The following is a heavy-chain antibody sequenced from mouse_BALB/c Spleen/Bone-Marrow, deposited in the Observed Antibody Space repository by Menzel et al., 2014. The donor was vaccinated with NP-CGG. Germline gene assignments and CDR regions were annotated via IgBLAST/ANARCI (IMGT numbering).Heavy chain of an antibody. D-gene: IGHD2-14*01. CDR2: IWAGGST. Sequence: QVQLKDSGPGLVAPSQSLSITCTVSGFPLTNYGVHWVRQPPGKGLEWLGVIWAGGSTNYNSALMSRLTISKDNSKSQVFLKMSSLQTDDTAMYYCASYYRYDGAYWGQGTLVTVSA. J-gene: IGHJ3*01. CDR3: ASYYRYDGAY. CDR1: GFPLTNYG. V-gene: IGHV2-9*02.